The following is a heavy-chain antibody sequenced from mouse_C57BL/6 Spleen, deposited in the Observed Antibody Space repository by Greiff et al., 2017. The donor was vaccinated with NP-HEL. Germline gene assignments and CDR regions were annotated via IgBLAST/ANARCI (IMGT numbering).Heavy chain of an antibody. Sequence: EVQRVEPGGGLVKPGGSLKLSCAASGFTFSDYGMHWVRQAPEKGLEWVAYISSGSSTIYYADTVKGRFTISRDNAKNTLFLQMTSLRSEDTAIYYCARNDGYYVLYWYFDVWGTGTTVTVSS. D-gene: IGHD2-3*01. CDR1: GFTFSDYG. CDR2: ISSGSSTI. V-gene: IGHV5-17*01. CDR3: ARNDGYYVLYWYFDV. J-gene: IGHJ1*03.